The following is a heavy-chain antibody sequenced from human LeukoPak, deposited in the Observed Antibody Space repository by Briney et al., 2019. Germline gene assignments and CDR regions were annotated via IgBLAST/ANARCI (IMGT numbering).Heavy chain of an antibody. CDR1: GYSFTSYW. Sequence: GESLKISCKGSGYSFTSYWIGWVRQMPGKGLEWMGIIYPGDSDTRYSPSFQGQVTISADKSISTAYLQWSSLKASDTAMYYCARWSNDYGDAFDIWGQGTMVTVSS. V-gene: IGHV5-51*01. J-gene: IGHJ3*02. CDR2: IYPGDSDT. CDR3: ARWSNDYGDAFDI. D-gene: IGHD4-17*01.